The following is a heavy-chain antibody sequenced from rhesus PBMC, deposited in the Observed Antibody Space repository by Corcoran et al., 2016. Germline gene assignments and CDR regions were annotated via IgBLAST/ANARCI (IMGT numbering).Heavy chain of an antibody. J-gene: IGHJ4*01. CDR1: GGSLRISNW. D-gene: IGHD4-35*01. CDR2: IGGSRGST. V-gene: IGHV4-65*02. CDR3: ARRVTVSSDY. Sequence: QVQLPESGPGLVKPSETLSLTCAVSGGSLRISNWWRWIRMVQGKGLEWIGNIGGSRGSTYYNPSLKSRGSSSKDTSKNHFSLKLNSVTAADTAVYYGARRVTVSSDYWGQGVLVTVSS.